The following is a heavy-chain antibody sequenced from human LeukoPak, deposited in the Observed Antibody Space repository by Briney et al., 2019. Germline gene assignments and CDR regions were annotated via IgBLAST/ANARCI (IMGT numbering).Heavy chain of an antibody. V-gene: IGHV3-21*01. J-gene: IGHJ4*02. CDR3: ARALSTNSWDY. Sequence: GGSLRLSCAASGFTFSSYSMNWVRQAPGKGLEWVSSISSSSSYIYYADSVKGRFTISRDSAKNSLYLQMNSLRAEDTAVYYCARALSTNSWDYWGQGTLVTVSS. CDR2: ISSSSSYI. D-gene: IGHD4-23*01. CDR1: GFTFSSYS.